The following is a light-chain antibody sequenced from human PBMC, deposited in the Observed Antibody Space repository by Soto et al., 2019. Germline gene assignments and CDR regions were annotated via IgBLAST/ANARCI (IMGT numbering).Light chain of an antibody. CDR2: TTS. CDR3: LQSYIYPLT. CDR1: QGIRHD. J-gene: IGKJ4*01. V-gene: IGKV1-6*01. Sequence: AIRLTHSPSSLSASVGDRFNITCRASQGIRHDLGWYQQKPGQAPKLLIYTTSTLQSGVPSRFSGSGSGTDFTLTTSGLQPEDFATYYCLQSYIYPLTFGGGTKVDIK.